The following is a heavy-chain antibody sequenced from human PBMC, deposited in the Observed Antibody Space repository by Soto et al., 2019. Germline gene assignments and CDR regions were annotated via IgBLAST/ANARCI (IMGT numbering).Heavy chain of an antibody. V-gene: IGHV3-23*01. J-gene: IGHJ3*01. Sequence: GGSLRLSCEDSGFTFSSYAMNWVRQAPGKGLEWVSAISGSGGSTYYADSVKGRFTISRDNSKNTLYLQMNSLRAEDTAVYYCAKDRVRGVIRGVGLWGQGTMVTVSS. D-gene: IGHD3-10*01. CDR1: GFTFSSYA. CDR2: ISGSGGST. CDR3: AKDRVRGVIRGVGL.